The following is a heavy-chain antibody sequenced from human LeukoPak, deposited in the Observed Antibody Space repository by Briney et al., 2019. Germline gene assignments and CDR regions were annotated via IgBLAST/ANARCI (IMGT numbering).Heavy chain of an antibody. J-gene: IGHJ4*02. CDR3: ARYRIAAAAVDFDY. CDR1: GGTFSSYA. CDR2: IIPIFGTA. D-gene: IGHD6-13*01. Sequence: SVKVSCKASGGTFSSYAISWVRRAPGQGLEWMGGIIPIFGTANYAQKFQGRVTITTDESTSTAYMELSSLRSEDTAVYYCARYRIAAAAVDFDYWGQGTLVTVSS. V-gene: IGHV1-69*05.